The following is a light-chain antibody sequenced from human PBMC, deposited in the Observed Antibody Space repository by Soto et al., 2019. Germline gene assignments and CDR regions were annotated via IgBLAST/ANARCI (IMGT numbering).Light chain of an antibody. CDR1: SSDVGGSNH. CDR2: DVN. Sequence: QSALTQPRSVSGSPGQSVTISCTGTSSDVGGSNHVSWYRQHPGKAPKVMIYDVNKRPSGVPDRFSGSKSGNTASLTISGLQAEDEAEYYCCSYAGSYTWVFGGGTKLTVL. CDR3: CSYAGSYTWV. J-gene: IGLJ3*02. V-gene: IGLV2-11*01.